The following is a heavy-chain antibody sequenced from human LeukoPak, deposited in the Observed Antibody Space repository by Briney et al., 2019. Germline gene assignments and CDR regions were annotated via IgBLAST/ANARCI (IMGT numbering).Heavy chain of an antibody. CDR1: GGSFSGYY. CDR2: INHSGST. D-gene: IGHD3-3*01. CDR3: ARGIARFLEWPPRSPHVDAFDI. J-gene: IGHJ3*02. V-gene: IGHV4-34*01. Sequence: SETLSLTCAVYGGSFSGYYWSWIRQPPGKGLEWIGEINHSGSTNYNPSLKSRVTISVDTSKNQFSLKLSSVTAADTAVYYCARGIARFLEWPPRSPHVDAFDIWGQGTMVTVSS.